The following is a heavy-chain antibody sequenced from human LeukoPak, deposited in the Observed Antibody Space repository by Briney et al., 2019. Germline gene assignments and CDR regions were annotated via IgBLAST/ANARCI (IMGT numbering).Heavy chain of an antibody. CDR3: GRGSGWGVIVYAMDV. CDR2: MNPNSGNT. CDR1: GYTFTSYD. D-gene: IGHD3-16*02. V-gene: IGHV1-8*03. J-gene: IGHJ6*02. Sequence: ASVKVSCKASGYTFTSYDINWVRQATGQGLEWMGWMNPNSGNTGYAQKFQGRVTITRNTSISTAYMELSSLRSEDTAVYYCGRGSGWGVIVYAMDVWGQGTTVTVSS.